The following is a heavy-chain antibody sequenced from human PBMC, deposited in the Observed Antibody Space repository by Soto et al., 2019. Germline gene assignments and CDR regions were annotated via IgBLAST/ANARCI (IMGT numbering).Heavy chain of an antibody. D-gene: IGHD6-13*01. CDR3: ARHLGSSWFSIDY. CDR2: IDPSDSYT. J-gene: IGHJ4*02. Sequence: PGESLKISCKGSGYSFTSYWISWVRQMPGKGLEWMGRIDPSDSYTNYSPSFQGHVTISADKSISTAYLQWSSLKASDTAMYYCARHLGSSWFSIDYWGQGTRVTVSS. CDR1: GYSFTSYW. V-gene: IGHV5-10-1*01.